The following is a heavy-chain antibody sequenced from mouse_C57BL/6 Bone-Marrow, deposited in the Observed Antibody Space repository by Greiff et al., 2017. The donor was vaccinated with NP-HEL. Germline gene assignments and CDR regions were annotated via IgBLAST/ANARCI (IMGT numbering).Heavy chain of an antibody. Sequence: EVQLQQSGPELVKPGASVKISCKASGYTFTDYYMNWVKQSHGKSLEWIGDINPNTGGTSYNQKFKGKATLTVDKSSSTAYMELRSLTSEDSAVYYCARRTTVVAYYFDYWGQGTTLTVSS. CDR1: GYTFTDYY. CDR3: ARRTTVVAYYFDY. D-gene: IGHD1-1*01. V-gene: IGHV1-26*01. CDR2: INPNTGGT. J-gene: IGHJ2*01.